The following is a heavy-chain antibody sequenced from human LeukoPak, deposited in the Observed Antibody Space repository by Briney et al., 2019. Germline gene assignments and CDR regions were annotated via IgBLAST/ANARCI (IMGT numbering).Heavy chain of an antibody. CDR3: ARDEDLVIIRYGMDV. CDR2: ISYDGSNK. CDR1: GFTFSSYG. V-gene: IGHV3-30*19. Sequence: PGRSLRLSCAASGFTFSSYGMHWVRQAPGKGLEWVAVISYDGSNKYYADSVKGRFTISRDNSKNTLYLQMNSLRAEDTAVYYCARDEDLVIIRYGMDVWGQGTTVTVSS. D-gene: IGHD3/OR15-3a*01. J-gene: IGHJ6*02.